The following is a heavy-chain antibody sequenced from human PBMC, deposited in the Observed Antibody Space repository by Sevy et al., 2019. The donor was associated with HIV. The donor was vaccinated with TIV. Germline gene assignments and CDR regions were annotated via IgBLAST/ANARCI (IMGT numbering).Heavy chain of an antibody. CDR1: GYTLTKLS. Sequence: ASVKVSCKVSGYTLTKLSIHWVRQAPGKGLEWMGEFAPQYGETIYSQRFQGRLTMTEDTSPDTAFMELSSLTSEDTAIYYCTTVGLRYYSGSSSYQGDWFDPWGQGTLVTDSS. CDR3: TTVGLRYYSGSSSYQGDWFDP. J-gene: IGHJ5*02. V-gene: IGHV1-24*01. D-gene: IGHD2-15*01. CDR2: FAPQYGET.